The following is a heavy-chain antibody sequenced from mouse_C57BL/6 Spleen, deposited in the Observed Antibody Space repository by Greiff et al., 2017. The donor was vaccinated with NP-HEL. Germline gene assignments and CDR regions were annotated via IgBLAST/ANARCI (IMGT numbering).Heavy chain of an antibody. Sequence: EVQLQQSGPELVKPGASVKISCKASGYTFTDYYMNWVKQSHGKSLEWIGDINPNNGGTSYNQKFKGKATLTVDKSSSTAYMELRSLTSEDSAVYYCARRGGLLSSMDYWGQGTSVTVSS. CDR2: INPNNGGT. CDR3: ARRGGLLSSMDY. J-gene: IGHJ4*01. D-gene: IGHD1-1*02. V-gene: IGHV1-26*01. CDR1: GYTFTDYY.